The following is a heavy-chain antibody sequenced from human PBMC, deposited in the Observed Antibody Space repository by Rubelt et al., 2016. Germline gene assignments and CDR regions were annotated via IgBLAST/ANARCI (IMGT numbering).Heavy chain of an antibody. CDR3: AKDPWHPRVGSGSYRDTKNYYYYYGMDV. J-gene: IGHJ6*02. Sequence: GFTFGSYGMHWVRQAPGKGLEWVAVISYDGSNKYYADSVKGRFTISRDNSKNTLYLQMNSLRAEDTAVYYCAKDPWHPRVGSGSYRDTKNYYYYYGMDVWGQGTTVTVSS. D-gene: IGHD3-10*01. CDR1: GFTFGSYG. V-gene: IGHV3-30*18. CDR2: ISYDGSNK.